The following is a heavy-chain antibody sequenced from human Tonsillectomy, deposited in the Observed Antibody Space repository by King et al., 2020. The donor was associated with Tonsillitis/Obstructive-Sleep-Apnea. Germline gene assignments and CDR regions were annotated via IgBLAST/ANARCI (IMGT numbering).Heavy chain of an antibody. D-gene: IGHD3-22*01. J-gene: IGHJ4*02. Sequence: QLVQSGGGLVQPGRSLRLSCAASGFTLDDYAMHWVRQAPGKGLEWVSGISWNSGSIGYADSVKGRFTISRDNAKNSLYLQMNSLRAEDTALYYCAKAMSQYYGDSSGYYPFDYWGQGTLVTVSS. CDR3: AKAMSQYYGDSSGYYPFDY. CDR1: GFTLDDYA. V-gene: IGHV3-9*01. CDR2: ISWNSGSI.